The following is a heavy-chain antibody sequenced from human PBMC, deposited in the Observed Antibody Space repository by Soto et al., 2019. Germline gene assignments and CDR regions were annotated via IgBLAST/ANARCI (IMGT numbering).Heavy chain of an antibody. V-gene: IGHV4-4*02. J-gene: IGHJ4*02. CDR1: SVSVSGSYW. CDR2: IDHSGRT. CDR3: ARSNWNYVRTLDY. Sequence: QVQIQESGPGLVKPSGTLSLACSVSSVSVSGSYWCAWVRQSPGKGLEWIGEIDHSGRTNYNPSLKSRVTMSLDYSKNQFSLNLGSVTAADTAVYYCARSNWNYVRTLDYWGQGSQVIVSS. D-gene: IGHD1-7*01.